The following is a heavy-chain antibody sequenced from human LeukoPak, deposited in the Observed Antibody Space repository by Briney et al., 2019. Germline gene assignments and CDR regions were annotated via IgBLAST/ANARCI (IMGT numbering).Heavy chain of an antibody. CDR2: IYYSGTT. Sequence: SSETLSLTCTVSGGSISSYYWSWIRQPPGKGLEWIGYIYYSGTTNYNPSLKSRVTISVDTSKNQFSLRLSSVTAADTAVYYCARGVYIAAAQYGYWGQGTLVTVSS. D-gene: IGHD6-13*01. CDR3: ARGVYIAAAQYGY. V-gene: IGHV4-59*01. J-gene: IGHJ4*02. CDR1: GGSISSYY.